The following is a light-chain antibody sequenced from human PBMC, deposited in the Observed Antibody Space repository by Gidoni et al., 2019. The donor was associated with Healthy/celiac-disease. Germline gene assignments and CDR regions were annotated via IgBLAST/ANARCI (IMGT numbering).Light chain of an antibody. CDR1: QSVSSN. Sequence: EIGMTQSPANLSVSPGERATLSCRASQSVSSNLAWYQQQPGQAPRLLIYGASTWATGIPARFSGSGSGTEFTLTISSLQSEDFAVYYCQQYNNWPPITFGQGTRLEIK. V-gene: IGKV3-15*01. CDR2: GAS. CDR3: QQYNNWPPIT. J-gene: IGKJ5*01.